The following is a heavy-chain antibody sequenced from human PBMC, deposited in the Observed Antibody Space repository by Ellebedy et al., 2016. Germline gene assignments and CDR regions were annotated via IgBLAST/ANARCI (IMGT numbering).Heavy chain of an antibody. D-gene: IGHD6-19*01. CDR3: ARGWAVAGYYFDY. Sequence: SETLSLXXTVSGGSISSSSYYWGWIRQPPGKGLEWIGSIYYSGSTYYTPSLKSRVTISVDTSKNQFPLKLSSVTAADTAVYYCARGWAVAGYYFDYWGQGTLVTVSS. CDR2: IYYSGST. CDR1: GGSISSSSYY. V-gene: IGHV4-39*06. J-gene: IGHJ4*02.